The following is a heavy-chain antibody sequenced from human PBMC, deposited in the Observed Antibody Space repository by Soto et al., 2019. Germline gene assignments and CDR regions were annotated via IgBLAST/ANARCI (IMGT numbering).Heavy chain of an antibody. V-gene: IGHV1-3*01. CDR2: INAGNGNT. CDR3: ARGGGWEDIVVVPAAEGYGMDV. J-gene: IGHJ6*02. D-gene: IGHD2-2*01. CDR1: GYTFTSYA. Sequence: ASVKVSCKASGYTFTSYAMHWVRQAPGQRLEWMGWINAGNGNTKYSQKFQGRVTITRDTSASTAYMELSSLRSEDTAVYYCARGGGWEDIVVVPAAEGYGMDVWGQGTTVTVSS.